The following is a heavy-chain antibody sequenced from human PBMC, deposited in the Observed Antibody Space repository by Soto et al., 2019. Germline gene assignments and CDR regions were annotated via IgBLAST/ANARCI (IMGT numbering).Heavy chain of an antibody. J-gene: IGHJ6*01. V-gene: IGHV4-4*07. CDR1: GDSISYYY. CDR3: ARMYNXGFYRPEVDYLFYGTDV. CDR2: FYYSGNT. D-gene: IGHD6-19*01. Sequence: KTSGALSLTCTVPGDSISYYYWSWIRQPAGKGLEWIGRFYYSGNTKSNLSLKSRVTMSADTSKNQFSLSLRSVTAGDSAIYYCARMYNXGFYRPEVDYLFYGTDVRGPVTTVTVAS.